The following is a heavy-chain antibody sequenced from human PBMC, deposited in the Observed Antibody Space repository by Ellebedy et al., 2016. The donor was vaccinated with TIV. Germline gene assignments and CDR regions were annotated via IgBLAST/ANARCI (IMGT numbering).Heavy chain of an antibody. J-gene: IGHJ4*02. D-gene: IGHD3-22*01. V-gene: IGHV4-59*01. CDR1: GGSISAYY. CDR3: ERRSGYADF. CDR2: ISYSGST. Sequence: MPSETLSLTCTVSGGSISAYYWSWIRQPPGKGLEWIGYISYSGSTNYSPSLKSRVTISIDTSKNHFSLKLSSVTAADTAVYYCERRSGYADFWGQGTLVTVSS.